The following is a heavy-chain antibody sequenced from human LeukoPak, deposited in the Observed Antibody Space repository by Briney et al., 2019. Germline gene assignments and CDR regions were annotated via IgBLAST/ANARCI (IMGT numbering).Heavy chain of an antibody. Sequence: PGGSLRLSCAVSGITLSNYGMSWVRQAPGKGLEWVSAISGSGGSTYYADSVKGRFTISRDNSKNTLYLQMNSLRAEDTAVYYCAKWGYSGSPDAFDIWGQGTMVTVSS. D-gene: IGHD1-26*01. CDR2: ISGSGGST. CDR3: AKWGYSGSPDAFDI. CDR1: GITLSNYG. V-gene: IGHV3-23*01. J-gene: IGHJ3*02.